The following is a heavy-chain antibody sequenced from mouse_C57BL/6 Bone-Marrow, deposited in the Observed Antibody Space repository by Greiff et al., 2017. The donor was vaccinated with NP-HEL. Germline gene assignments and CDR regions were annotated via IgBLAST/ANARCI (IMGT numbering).Heavy chain of an antibody. Sequence: VQLQQSGADLARPGASVKMSCKASGYTFTSYTMHWVKQRPGQGLEWIGYINHSSGYTKYNQKFKDKATLTADKSSSSAYMQLSSLTSEDSAVYYCARLDLNYVGFAYWGQGTLVTVSA. CDR2: INHSSGYT. CDR3: ARLDLNYVGFAY. J-gene: IGHJ3*01. D-gene: IGHD2-1*01. V-gene: IGHV1-4*01. CDR1: GYTFTSYT.